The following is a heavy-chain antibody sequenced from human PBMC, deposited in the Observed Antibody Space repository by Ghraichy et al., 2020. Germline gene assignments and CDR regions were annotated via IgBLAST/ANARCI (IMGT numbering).Heavy chain of an antibody. Sequence: GGSLRLSCTGTGFTFRSYAMSWVRLAPGEGPEWVSAITGAGSTFYADSVKGRFTISRDNSKNTQYLQMNSLRVEDTAVYYCAREPLAYGSYYIDSWGQGTLVTVSS. V-gene: IGHV3-23*01. CDR3: AREPLAYGSYYIDS. D-gene: IGHD3-10*01. CDR1: GFTFRSYA. J-gene: IGHJ4*02. CDR2: ITGAGST.